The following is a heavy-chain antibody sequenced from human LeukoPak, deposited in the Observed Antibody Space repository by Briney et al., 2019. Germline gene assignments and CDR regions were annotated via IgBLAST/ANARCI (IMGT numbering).Heavy chain of an antibody. CDR3: AKDIFRWALDY. V-gene: IGHV3-23*01. D-gene: IGHD2-21*01. Sequence: GGSLRLSCAAAGFGFSGNAMAWVRQAPGKGLEWVSGVGGGSDTYYADSVKGRFTISRDDSKNTLYLQMNSLRAEDTALHYCAKDIFRWALDYWGQGALVTVSP. J-gene: IGHJ4*02. CDR2: VGGGSDT. CDR1: GFGFSGNA.